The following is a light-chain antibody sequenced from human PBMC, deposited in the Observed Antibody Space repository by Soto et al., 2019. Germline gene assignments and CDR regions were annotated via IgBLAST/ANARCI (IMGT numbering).Light chain of an antibody. CDR2: DAS. Sequence: DIQMTQSPSSLSASVGDRVTITCQASQDISNYLNWYQQKPGKAPKLVISDASNLEIGAPSSFSGSGSGTDFTFTISSLQPEDIGTYFCQQYDNLPLSFGPGTTVEI. CDR3: QQYDNLPLS. J-gene: IGKJ3*01. V-gene: IGKV1-33*01. CDR1: QDISNY.